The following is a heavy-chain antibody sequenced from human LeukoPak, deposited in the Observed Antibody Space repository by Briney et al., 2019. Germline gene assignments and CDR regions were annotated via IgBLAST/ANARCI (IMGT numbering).Heavy chain of an antibody. CDR1: GFTFSNYV. D-gene: IGHD5-18*01. J-gene: IGHJ4*02. CDR2: ICGSGGSL. V-gene: IGHV3-23*01. Sequence: PGGSLRLSCAASGFTFSNYVMSWVRQAPGKGLEWVSGICGSGGSLYYPDSLKRRFTISRDTSKNTLNLQMNSLRAEDTAVYYCAKHGDTAMWLDYWGQGTLVTVSS. CDR3: AKHGDTAMWLDY.